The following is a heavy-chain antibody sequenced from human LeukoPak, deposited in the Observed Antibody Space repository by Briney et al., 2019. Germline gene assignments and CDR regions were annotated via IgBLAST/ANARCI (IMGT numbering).Heavy chain of an antibody. J-gene: IGHJ4*02. CDR1: GGTFSSYA. D-gene: IGHD6-6*01. V-gene: IGHV1-69*06. CDR3: AREENDSSSNY. Sequence: SVKVSCKASGGTFSSYAVSWVRQAPGQGLEWMGRIIPIFGTANYAQKFQGRVTITADKSTSTAYMELSSLRSEDTAVYYCAREENDSSSNYWGQGTLVTVSS. CDR2: IIPIFGTA.